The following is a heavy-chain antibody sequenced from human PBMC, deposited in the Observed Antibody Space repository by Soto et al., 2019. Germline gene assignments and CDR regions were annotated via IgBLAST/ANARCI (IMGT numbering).Heavy chain of an antibody. CDR2: ISGSGGST. Sequence: GGSLGLSCAASGFTFSIYAMSWVRQAPGKGLEWVSAISGSGGSTYYADSVKGRFTISRDNSKNTLYLQMNSLRAEDTAVYYCAGGDPYSNYDWFDPWGQGTLVTVSS. J-gene: IGHJ5*02. CDR1: GFTFSIYA. D-gene: IGHD4-4*01. V-gene: IGHV3-23*01. CDR3: AGGDPYSNYDWFDP.